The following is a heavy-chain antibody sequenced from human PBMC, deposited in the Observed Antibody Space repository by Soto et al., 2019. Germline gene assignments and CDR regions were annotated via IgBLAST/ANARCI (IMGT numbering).Heavy chain of an antibody. Sequence: SVKVSCKASGGTFSSYTISWVRQAPGQGLEWMGRIIPILGIANYAQKFQGRVTITADKSTSTAYMELSSLRSEDTAVYYCARESGSSGGSRRIDYWGQGTLVTVSS. CDR2: IIPILGIA. D-gene: IGHD2-15*01. J-gene: IGHJ4*02. CDR3: ARESGSSGGSRRIDY. CDR1: GGTFSSYT. V-gene: IGHV1-69*04.